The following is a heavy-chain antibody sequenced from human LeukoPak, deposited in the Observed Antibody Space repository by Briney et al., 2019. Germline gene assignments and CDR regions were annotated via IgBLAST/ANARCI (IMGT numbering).Heavy chain of an antibody. D-gene: IGHD6-13*01. Sequence: ASVKVPCKVSGYTLTELSMHWVRQAPGKGLEWMGGFDPEDGETIYAQKSQGRVTMTEDTSTDTAYMELSSLRSEDTAVYYCATHPGIAAAGTFVNYWGQGTLVTVSS. J-gene: IGHJ4*02. CDR1: GYTLTELS. CDR3: ATHPGIAAAGTFVNY. V-gene: IGHV1-24*01. CDR2: FDPEDGET.